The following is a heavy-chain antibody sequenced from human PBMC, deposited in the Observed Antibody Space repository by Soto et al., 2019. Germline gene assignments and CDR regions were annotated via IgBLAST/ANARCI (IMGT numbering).Heavy chain of an antibody. Sequence: ASVKVSCKASGYTFTGYYMHWVRQAPGQGLEWMGWINPNSGGTNYAQKFQGWVTMTRDTSISTAYMELSRLRSDDTAVYYCAREGGLGDYPYGMDVWGQGTTVTVSS. D-gene: IGHD3-16*01. CDR2: INPNSGGT. CDR3: AREGGLGDYPYGMDV. V-gene: IGHV1-2*04. J-gene: IGHJ6*02. CDR1: GYTFTGYY.